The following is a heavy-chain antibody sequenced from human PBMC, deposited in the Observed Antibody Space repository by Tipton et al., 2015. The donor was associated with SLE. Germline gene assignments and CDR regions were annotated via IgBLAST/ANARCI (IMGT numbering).Heavy chain of an antibody. Sequence: TLSLTCTVSGGSVSSGTYYWSWIRQPPGKGLEWIGYIHYSGSTNYNPSLKSRVTISVDTSKNQFSLKLSSVTAADTAVYYCASGGYLRTIAVAGTRHWYFDLWGRGTLVTVSS. CDR3: ASGGYLRTIAVAGTRHWYFDL. J-gene: IGHJ2*01. CDR1: GGSVSSGTYY. V-gene: IGHV4-61*01. D-gene: IGHD6-19*01. CDR2: IHYSGST.